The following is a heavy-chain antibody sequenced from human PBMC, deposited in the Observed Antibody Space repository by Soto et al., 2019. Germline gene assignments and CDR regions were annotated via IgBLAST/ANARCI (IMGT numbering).Heavy chain of an antibody. V-gene: IGHV3-33*01. D-gene: IGHD1-1*01. CDR3: ARDSGLPHYYYYMDV. Sequence: GGSLRLSCAASGFTFSSYGMHWVRQAPGKGLEWVAVIWYDGSNKYYADSVKGRFTISRDNSKNTLYLQMNSLRAEDTAVYYCARDSGLPHYYYYMDVWGKGTTVTVSS. J-gene: IGHJ6*03. CDR1: GFTFSSYG. CDR2: IWYDGSNK.